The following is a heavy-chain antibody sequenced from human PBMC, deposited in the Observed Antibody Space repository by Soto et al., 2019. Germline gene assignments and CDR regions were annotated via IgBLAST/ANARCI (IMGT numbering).Heavy chain of an antibody. D-gene: IGHD3-10*01. CDR3: ARDCVPRFRELHYYYYAIDV. CDR2: ISAYNGNT. V-gene: IGHV1-18*01. J-gene: IGHJ6*02. Sequence: QVQLVQSGAEVKKPGASVKVSCKASGYTFTSYGISWVRQAPGQGLEWMGCISAYNGNTNYAQKLQGRVTMTTATSTSSAYMELRSLRSDDTALYYCARDCVPRFRELHYYYYAIDVLGQGTTVTVSS. CDR1: GYTFTSYG.